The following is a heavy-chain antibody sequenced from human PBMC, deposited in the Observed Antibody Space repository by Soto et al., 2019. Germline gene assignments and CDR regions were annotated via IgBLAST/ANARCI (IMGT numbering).Heavy chain of an antibody. V-gene: IGHV4-59*08. CDR2: IYYSGST. D-gene: IGHD6-6*01. CDR1: GVSISSYY. CDR3: ARQLGSSRAYYYYMDV. Sequence: PSETLSLTCTVSGVSISSYYWSWIRQPPGKGLEWIGYIYYSGSTNYNPSLKSRVTISVDTSKNQFSLKLSSVTAADTAVYYCARQLGSSRAYYYYMDVWGKGTTVTVSS. J-gene: IGHJ6*03.